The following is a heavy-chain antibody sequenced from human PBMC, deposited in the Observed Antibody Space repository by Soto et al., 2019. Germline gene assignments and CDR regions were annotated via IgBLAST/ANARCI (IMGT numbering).Heavy chain of an antibody. V-gene: IGHV3-74*01. CDR2: INSDGSST. D-gene: IGHD2-15*01. J-gene: IGHJ4*02. CDR3: ARVSCSGGACIFDY. Sequence: GGSLRLSCAASGFTFSSYWMHWVRQAPGKGLVWVSRINSDGSSTTYADSVKGRFTISRDNAKNTLYLQMNSLRAEDTAVYYCARVSCSGGACIFDYWGQGTLVTVSS. CDR1: GFTFSSYW.